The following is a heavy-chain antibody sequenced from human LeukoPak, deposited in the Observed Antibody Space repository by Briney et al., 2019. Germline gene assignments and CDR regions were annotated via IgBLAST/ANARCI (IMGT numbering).Heavy chain of an antibody. CDR2: IYYSGST. CDR3: ARDHNWNDGGNWFDP. D-gene: IGHD1-1*01. V-gene: IGHV4-30-4*01. CDR1: GGSISSGDYY. J-gene: IGHJ5*02. Sequence: SGTLSLTCAVSGGSISSGDYYWSWIRQPPGKGLEWIGYIYYSGSTYYNPSLKSRVTISVDTSKNQFSLKLSSVTAADTAVYYCARDHNWNDGGNWFDPWGQGTLVTVSS.